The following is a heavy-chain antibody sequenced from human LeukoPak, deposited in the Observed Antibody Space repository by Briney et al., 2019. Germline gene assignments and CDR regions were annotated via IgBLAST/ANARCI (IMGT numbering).Heavy chain of an antibody. CDR3: ARDMISSGWYVDY. D-gene: IGHD6-19*01. J-gene: IGHJ4*02. CDR1: GFTFSSYS. Sequence: GGSLRLSCAASGFTFSSYSMNWVRQAPGKGREWVSSISSSSSYIYYADSVKGRFTISRDNAKNSLYLQMNSLRAEDTAVYYCARDMISSGWYVDYWGQGTLVTVSS. V-gene: IGHV3-21*01. CDR2: ISSSSSYI.